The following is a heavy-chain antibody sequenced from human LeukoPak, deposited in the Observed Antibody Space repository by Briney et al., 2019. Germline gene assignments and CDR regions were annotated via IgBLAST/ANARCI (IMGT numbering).Heavy chain of an antibody. CDR1: GFTFDDYG. CDR3: ARAISGTYQAPFDY. V-gene: IGHV3-20*04. CDR2: ANWNGVST. Sequence: PGGSLRRSCSASGFTFDDYGMSWVRPAPGKGLEGVSGANWNGVSTGYADSVKGRFTISRDNAKNSLYLQMNSLRAEDTALYYCARAISGTYQAPFDYWGQGTLVTVSS. D-gene: IGHD1-26*01. J-gene: IGHJ4*02.